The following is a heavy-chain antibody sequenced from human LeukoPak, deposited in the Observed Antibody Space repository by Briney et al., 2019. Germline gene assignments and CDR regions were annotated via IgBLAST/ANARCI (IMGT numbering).Heavy chain of an antibody. CDR1: GGSISSSSYH. V-gene: IGHV4-39*01. J-gene: IGHJ3*02. CDR3: ARLGDYYDSSGYFDAFDI. CDR2: IYYGGST. D-gene: IGHD3-22*01. Sequence: SETLSLTCTVSGGSISSSSYHWGWIRQPPGKGLEWIGTIYYGGSTYYNPSLKSRVTISVDTSKKRFSLKLTSVTAADAAVYYCARLGDYYDSSGYFDAFDIWGQGTMVTVFS.